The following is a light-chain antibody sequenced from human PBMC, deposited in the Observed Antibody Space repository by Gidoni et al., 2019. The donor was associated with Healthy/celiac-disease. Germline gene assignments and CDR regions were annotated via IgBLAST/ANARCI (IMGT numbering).Light chain of an antibody. V-gene: IGKV3-11*01. CDR2: DAS. Sequence: EIVLTQSPATLSLSPGERATLSCRASQSVSSYLAWYQPRPGQAPRLLIYDASNRATGIPARFSGSGSGTDFTLTISSLEPEDFAVYYCQQRSNWPLLTFGGGPKVEIK. J-gene: IGKJ4*01. CDR3: QQRSNWPLLT. CDR1: QSVSSY.